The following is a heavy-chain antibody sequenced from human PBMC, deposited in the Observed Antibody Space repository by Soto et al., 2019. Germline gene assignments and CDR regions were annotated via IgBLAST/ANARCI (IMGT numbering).Heavy chain of an antibody. D-gene: IGHD3-3*01. CDR3: AKDMDAFWSGYYWRGYFDL. CDR2: ISRSGGDT. Sequence: EVQLLESGGGLVQPGGSLRLSCVVSGFTFSNYGMNWVRQAPGKGLEWVSGISRSGGDTYYVDSVRGRFTISRDNSKNTLYLQMDSLRAEDTAVYYCAKDMDAFWSGYYWRGYFDLWGRGTLVTVS. CDR1: GFTFSNYG. J-gene: IGHJ2*01. V-gene: IGHV3-23*01.